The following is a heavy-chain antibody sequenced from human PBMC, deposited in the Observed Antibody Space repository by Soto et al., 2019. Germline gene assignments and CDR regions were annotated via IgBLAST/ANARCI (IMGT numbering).Heavy chain of an antibody. CDR1: GFTFSNAW. J-gene: IGHJ4*02. V-gene: IGHV3-15*07. Sequence: EVQLVESGGGLVKPGGSLRLSCAASGFTFSNAWMNWVRQAPGKGLEWVGRIKSKTDGGTTDYAAPVKGRFTISRDDSKNTLYRQMNSLKTEDTAVYYCTTDSGNSGDYGVVDYWGQGTLVTVSS. D-gene: IGHD4-17*01. CDR2: IKSKTDGGTT. CDR3: TTDSGNSGDYGVVDY.